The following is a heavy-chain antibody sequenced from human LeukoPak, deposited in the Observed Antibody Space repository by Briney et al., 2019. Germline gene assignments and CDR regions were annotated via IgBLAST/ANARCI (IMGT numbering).Heavy chain of an antibody. CDR2: ISAYNGNT. V-gene: IGHV1-18*04. Sequence: ASVKRSCKASGYTFTSYGISWVRQAPGQGLEWMGWISAYNGNTNYAQKLQGRVTMTTDTSTSTAYMELRSLRSDDTAVYYCARAKRGYSGYDFTEVIDYWGQGTLVTVSS. J-gene: IGHJ4*02. CDR1: GYTFTSYG. D-gene: IGHD5-12*01. CDR3: ARAKRGYSGYDFTEVIDY.